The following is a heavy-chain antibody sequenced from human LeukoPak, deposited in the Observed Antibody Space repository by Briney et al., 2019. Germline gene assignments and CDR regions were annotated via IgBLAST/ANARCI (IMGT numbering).Heavy chain of an antibody. Sequence: ASVKVSCKASGYTFTSYYMHWVRQAPGQGLEWMGWINPNSGGTNYAQKFQGRVTMTRDTSISTAYMELSRLRSDDTAVYYCARARVSRFGELNWFDPWGQGTLVTVSS. J-gene: IGHJ5*02. V-gene: IGHV1-2*02. CDR2: INPNSGGT. CDR3: ARARVSRFGELNWFDP. CDR1: GYTFTSYY. D-gene: IGHD3-10*01.